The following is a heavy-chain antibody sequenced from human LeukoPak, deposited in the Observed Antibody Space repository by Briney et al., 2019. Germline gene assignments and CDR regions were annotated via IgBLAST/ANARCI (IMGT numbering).Heavy chain of an antibody. J-gene: IGHJ4*02. CDR1: GFTFSRYG. CDR2: IRYDGSNK. D-gene: IGHD6-13*01. Sequence: GGSLRLSCGASGFTFSRYGMHWVRQAPGKGLEWVAFIRYDGSNKYYADSAKGRFTISRDNSKNTLYLQMNSLRAEDTAVYYCAKDADIYSSSWYYLDYWGQGTLVTVSS. CDR3: AKDADIYSSSWYYLDY. V-gene: IGHV3-30*02.